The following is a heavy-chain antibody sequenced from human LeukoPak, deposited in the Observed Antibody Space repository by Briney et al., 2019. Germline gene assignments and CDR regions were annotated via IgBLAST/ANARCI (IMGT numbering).Heavy chain of an antibody. Sequence: GRSLRLSCAASGFTFSSYAMHWVRQAPGKGLEWVAVISYDGSNKYYADSVKGRFTISRDNSKNTLYLQMNSLRAEDTAVYYCARDRHYDILTGYHDAFDIWGQGTMVTVSS. CDR1: GFTFSSYA. J-gene: IGHJ3*02. CDR2: ISYDGSNK. D-gene: IGHD3-9*01. V-gene: IGHV3-30-3*01. CDR3: ARDRHYDILTGYHDAFDI.